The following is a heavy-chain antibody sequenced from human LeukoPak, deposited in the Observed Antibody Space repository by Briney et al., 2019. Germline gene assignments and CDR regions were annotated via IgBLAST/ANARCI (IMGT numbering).Heavy chain of an antibody. V-gene: IGHV4-4*07. CDR2: IYTSGST. D-gene: IGHD3-10*01. CDR3: ARDRSIWFGEVRFDP. CDR1: GGSISSYY. J-gene: IGHJ5*02. Sequence: TSETLSLTCTVSGGSISSYYWSWIRQPAGKGLEWIGRIYTSGSTNYNPSLKSRVTMSVDTSKNQFSLKLSSMTAADTAVYYCARDRSIWFGEVRFDPWGQGTLVTVSS.